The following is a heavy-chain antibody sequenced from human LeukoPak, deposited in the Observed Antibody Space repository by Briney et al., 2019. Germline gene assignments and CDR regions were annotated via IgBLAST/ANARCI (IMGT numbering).Heavy chain of an antibody. J-gene: IGHJ4*02. Sequence: ASVKVSCKASGYTFTSYGISWVRQAPGQGLEWMGWISAYNGNTNYAQKLQGRVTMTTDTSTSTAYKELRSLRSDDTAVYYCARAKTQGPGYYDFWSGYYDCDYWGQGTLVTVSS. CDR2: ISAYNGNT. D-gene: IGHD3-3*01. CDR3: ARAKTQGPGYYDFWSGYYDCDY. CDR1: GYTFTSYG. V-gene: IGHV1-18*01.